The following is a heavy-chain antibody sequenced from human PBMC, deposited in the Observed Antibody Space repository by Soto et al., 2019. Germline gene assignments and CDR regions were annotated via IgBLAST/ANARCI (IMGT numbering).Heavy chain of an antibody. D-gene: IGHD3-16*02. Sequence: EMQLVESGGGLVQPGRSLRLSCAASGFTFDDYAMHWVRQAPGKGLEWVSGISWNSGSIGYADSVKGRFTISRDNAKNSLYLQMNSLRAEDTALYYCAKDLSSNYYYSNMDVWGQGTTVTVSS. CDR3: AKDLSSNYYYSNMDV. V-gene: IGHV3-9*01. CDR2: ISWNSGSI. J-gene: IGHJ6*02. CDR1: GFTFDDYA.